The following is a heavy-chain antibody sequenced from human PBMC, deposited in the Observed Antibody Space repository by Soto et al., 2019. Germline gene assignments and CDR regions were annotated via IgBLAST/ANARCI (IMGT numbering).Heavy chain of an antibody. CDR3: AKDITRGVVAAHDYYYGMDV. CDR2: ISYDGSNK. J-gene: IGHJ6*02. V-gene: IGHV3-30*18. D-gene: IGHD2-15*01. CDR1: GFTFSSYG. Sequence: VGSLRLSCAASGFTFSSYGMHWVRQAPGKGLEWVAVISYDGSNKYYADSVKGRFTISRDNSKSTLYLQMNSLRAEDTAVYYCAKDITRGVVAAHDYYYGMDVWGQGTTVTVSS.